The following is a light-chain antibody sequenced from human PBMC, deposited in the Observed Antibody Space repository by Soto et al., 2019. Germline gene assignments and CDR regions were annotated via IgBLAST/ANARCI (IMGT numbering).Light chain of an antibody. J-gene: IGLJ1*01. CDR3: CSYAGSYTYV. CDR1: SSDVGGYNY. CDR2: DVS. Sequence: QSVLTQPRSXXXXPGQSVTISCTGTSSDVGGYNYVSWYQQHPGKAPKLMIYDVSKRPSGVPDRFSGSKSGNTASLTISGLQAEDEADYYCCSYAGSYTYVFGTGTKLTVL. V-gene: IGLV2-11*01.